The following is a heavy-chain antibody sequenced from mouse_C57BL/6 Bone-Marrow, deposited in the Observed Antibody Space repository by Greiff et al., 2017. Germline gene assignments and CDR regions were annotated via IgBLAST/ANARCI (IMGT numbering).Heavy chain of an antibody. CDR1: GFTFSSYS. Sequence: EVKVVESGEGLVKPGGSLKLSCAASGFTFSSYSMSWVRQTPEKRLEWVAYISSGGDYIYYADTVKGRFTISRDNARTTLYLQMSRLKSEDTAMYYCTRDSSGYMFAYWGQGTLVTVSA. D-gene: IGHD3-2*02. CDR3: TRDSSGYMFAY. V-gene: IGHV5-9-1*02. CDR2: ISSGGDYI. J-gene: IGHJ3*01.